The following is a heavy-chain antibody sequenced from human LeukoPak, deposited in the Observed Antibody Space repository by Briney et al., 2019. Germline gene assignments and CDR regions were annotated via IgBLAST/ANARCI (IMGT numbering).Heavy chain of an antibody. Sequence: SETLSLTCTVSGGSFRSSSYYWGWIRQTPGKGLEWIGCIYYSGSTYYNPSLKSRVTISVDTSKNQFSLKLSSVTAADTAVYYCAREGHYDILTGYARAFDIWGQGTMVTVSS. CDR1: GGSFRSSSYY. CDR3: AREGHYDILTGYARAFDI. J-gene: IGHJ3*02. V-gene: IGHV4-39*07. CDR2: IYYSGST. D-gene: IGHD3-9*01.